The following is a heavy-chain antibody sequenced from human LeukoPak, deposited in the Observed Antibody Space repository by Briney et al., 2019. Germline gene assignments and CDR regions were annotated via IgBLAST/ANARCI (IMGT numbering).Heavy chain of an antibody. CDR2: ISTAGSTK. D-gene: IGHD2-2*01. CDR1: GFTFSDYE. CDR3: ARGGPARSWVY. Sequence: GRSLRLSCAASGFTFSDYEMNWVRQAPGKGLEWISYISTAGSTKYYAESVKGRFTISRDNAKDSLYLQMNSLRVEDTAVYFCARGGPARSWVYWGQGTLVTVS. V-gene: IGHV3-48*03. J-gene: IGHJ4*02.